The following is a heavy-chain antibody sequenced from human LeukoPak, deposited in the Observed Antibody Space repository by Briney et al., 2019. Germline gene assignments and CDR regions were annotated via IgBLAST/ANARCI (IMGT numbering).Heavy chain of an antibody. V-gene: IGHV3-74*01. CDR2: IDSDGIT. Sequence: GSLRLSCAACGFTFSNYWMHWVRQAPGKGLVWVSYIDSDGITRYADSVKGRFTISRDDAENTLSLQMNSLRAEDTAVYYCARGGHASVDYWGQGTLVTVSS. CDR3: ARGGHASVDY. D-gene: IGHD3-10*01. J-gene: IGHJ4*02. CDR1: GFTFSNYW.